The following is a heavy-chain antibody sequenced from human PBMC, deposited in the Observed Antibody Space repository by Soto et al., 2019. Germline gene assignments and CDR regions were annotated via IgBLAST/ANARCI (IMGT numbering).Heavy chain of an antibody. Sequence: EVQLVESGGGLVQPGGSLRLSCAASGFTLSSYWMTWVRQAPGKGLEWVGNINPDGSEKHYVDSVKGRFTISRGNPENSLYLQMNSLRVEDTAVYYCTTVTTSSVFDYWGQGNLVTVSS. J-gene: IGHJ4*02. CDR2: INPDGSEK. CDR3: TTVTTSSVFDY. CDR1: GFTLSSYW. D-gene: IGHD4-17*01. V-gene: IGHV3-7*05.